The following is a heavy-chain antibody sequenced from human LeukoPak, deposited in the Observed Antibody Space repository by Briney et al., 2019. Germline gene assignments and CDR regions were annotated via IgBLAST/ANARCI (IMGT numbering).Heavy chain of an antibody. Sequence: ASVKVSCKVPGYTLTELSMHWVRQAPGKGLEWMGGFDPEDGETIYAQKFQGRVTMTEDTSTDTAYMELSSLRSEDTAVYYCATAELWGGYELPNLWGQGTLVTVSS. CDR3: ATAELWGGYELPNL. CDR2: FDPEDGET. J-gene: IGHJ5*02. V-gene: IGHV1-24*01. D-gene: IGHD5-12*01. CDR1: GYTLTELS.